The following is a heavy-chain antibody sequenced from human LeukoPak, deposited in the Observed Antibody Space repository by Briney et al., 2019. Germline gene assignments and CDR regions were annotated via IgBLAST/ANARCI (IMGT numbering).Heavy chain of an antibody. CDR1: GYTFTSYG. CDR3: ARDIGALRIQVPPDAFDI. D-gene: IGHD5-18*01. V-gene: IGHV7-4-1*02. J-gene: IGHJ3*02. CDR2: INTNTGNP. Sequence: ASVKVSCKASGYTFTSYGISWVRQAPGQGLEWMGWINTNTGNPTYAQGFTGRFVFSLDTSASTAYLQISSLKAEDTAVYYCARDIGALRIQVPPDAFDIWGQGTMVTVSS.